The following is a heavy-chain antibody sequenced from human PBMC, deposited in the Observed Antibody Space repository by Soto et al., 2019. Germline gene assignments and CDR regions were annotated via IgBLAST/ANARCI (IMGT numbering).Heavy chain of an antibody. CDR2: LFYGGTI. Sequence: HLQLQESRPGLVKPSETLSLTCAVSGGSISAYYWTWIRQPPGKGLERVGSLFYGGTIDYNASLKSRLTISVDTSKNQFSLKLRSVTAADTAVYYCVRHRGLAPVYRVQGTLVTASS. V-gene: IGHV4-39*01. CDR1: GGSISAYY. CDR3: VRHRGLAPVY. D-gene: IGHD3-10*01. J-gene: IGHJ4*02.